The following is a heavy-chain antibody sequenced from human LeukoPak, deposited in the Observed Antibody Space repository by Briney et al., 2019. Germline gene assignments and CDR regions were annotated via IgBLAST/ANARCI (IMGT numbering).Heavy chain of an antibody. CDR1: GGSISSGSYY. Sequence: SQTLPLTCTVSGGSISSGSYYWSWIRQPAGKGLEWIGRIYTSGSTNYNPSLKSRVTISVDTSKNQFSLKLSSVTAADTAVYYCARGVEWELVYYFDYWGQGTLVTVSS. CDR3: ARGVEWELVYYFDY. J-gene: IGHJ4*02. V-gene: IGHV4-61*02. CDR2: IYTSGST. D-gene: IGHD1-26*01.